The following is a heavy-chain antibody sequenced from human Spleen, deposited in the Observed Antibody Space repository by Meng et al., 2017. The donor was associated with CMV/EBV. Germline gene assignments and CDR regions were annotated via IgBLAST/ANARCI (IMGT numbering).Heavy chain of an antibody. CDR2: ISSGDGST. J-gene: IGHJ4*02. CDR3: ARSHRFGEQLYDY. V-gene: IGHV1-46*01. CDR1: GYTFTSYY. D-gene: IGHD3-10*01. Sequence: KASGYTFTSYYMQWVRQAPGQGLEWMGIISSGDGSTSYPQKFQGRVTMTRDTSTTTVYMELSSLRSEDTAVYYCARSHRFGEQLYDYWGQGTLVTVSS.